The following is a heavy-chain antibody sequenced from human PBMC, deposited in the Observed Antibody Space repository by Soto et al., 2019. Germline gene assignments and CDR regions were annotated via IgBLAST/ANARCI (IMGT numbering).Heavy chain of an antibody. CDR2: IYFTGNT. D-gene: IGHD6-25*01. CDR1: GGSITSSSHF. Sequence: PSETLSLTCSASGGSITSSSHFWGWVRQPPGKGLEWIGTIYFTGNTYYTPSLKSRLTMSIDTSKNEFSLRLNSVTAADTAVYSCAGQTFTIAAASYGRSNWFDPWGPGTLVTVSS. J-gene: IGHJ5*02. V-gene: IGHV4-39*01. CDR3: AGQTFTIAAASYGRSNWFDP.